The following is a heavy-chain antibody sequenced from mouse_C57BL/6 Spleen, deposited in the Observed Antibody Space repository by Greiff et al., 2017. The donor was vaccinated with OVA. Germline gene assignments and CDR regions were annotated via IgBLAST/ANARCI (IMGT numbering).Heavy chain of an antibody. D-gene: IGHD2-4*01. J-gene: IGHJ4*01. Sequence: EVQVVESGGGLVKPGGSLKLSCAASGFTFSDYGMHWVRQAPEKGLEWVAYISSGSSTIYYADTVKGRFTISRDNAKNTLFLQMTSLRSEDTAMYYCARFYDYDLYYAMDYWGQGTSVTVSS. CDR3: ARFYDYDLYYAMDY. CDR2: ISSGSSTI. CDR1: GFTFSDYG. V-gene: IGHV5-17*01.